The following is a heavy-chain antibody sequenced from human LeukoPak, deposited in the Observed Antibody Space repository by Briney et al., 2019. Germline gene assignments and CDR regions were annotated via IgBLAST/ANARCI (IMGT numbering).Heavy chain of an antibody. CDR3: AGASRIAAAGYYYYMDV. J-gene: IGHJ6*03. V-gene: IGHV3-74*01. D-gene: IGHD6-13*01. CDR2: INSDGSST. Sequence: PGGSLRLSCAASGFTFSSYWMHWVRQAPGKGLVWVSRINSDGSSTSYADSVKGRFTISRDNAKNTLYLQMNSLRAEDTAVYYCAGASRIAAAGYYYYMDVWGKGTTVTISS. CDR1: GFTFSSYW.